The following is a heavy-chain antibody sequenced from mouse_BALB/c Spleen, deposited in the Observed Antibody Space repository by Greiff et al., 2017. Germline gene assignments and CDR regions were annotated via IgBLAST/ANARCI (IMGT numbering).Heavy chain of an antibody. CDR3: TRENGNYVDYAMDY. CDR2: IRLKSNNYAT. J-gene: IGHJ4*01. V-gene: IGHV6-6*02. CDR1: GFTFSNYW. D-gene: IGHD2-1*01. Sequence: EVKVEESGGGLVQPGGSMKLSCVASGFTFSNYWMNWVRQSPEKGLAWVAEIRLKSNNYATHYAESVKGRFTISRDDSKSSVYLQMNNLRAEDTGIYYCTRENGNYVDYAMDYWGQGTSVTVSS.